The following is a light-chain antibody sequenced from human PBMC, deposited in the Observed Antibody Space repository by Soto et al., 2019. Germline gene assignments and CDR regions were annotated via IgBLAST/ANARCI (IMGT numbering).Light chain of an antibody. CDR1: TSDVGGYDV. CDR2: EVN. CDR3: CSFAGSSPFWV. J-gene: IGLJ3*02. V-gene: IGLV2-23*02. Sequence: QSVLTQPASVSGSPGQSITISCSGTTSDVGGYDVVSWYQQHPGKAPKLMIFEVNQRPSGVSDRFSGSKSGNTASLTISGPQVGDEADYYCCSFAGSSPFWVFGGGTKLTVL.